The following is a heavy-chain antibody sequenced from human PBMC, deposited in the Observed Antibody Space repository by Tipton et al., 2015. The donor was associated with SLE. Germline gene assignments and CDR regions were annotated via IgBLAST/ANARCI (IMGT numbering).Heavy chain of an antibody. CDR2: INHSGST. CDR3: ARVGGSVDWNFDL. J-gene: IGHJ2*01. Sequence: TLSLTCAVYGGSFSGYYWSWIRQPPGKGLEWIGEINHSGSTNYNPSLKSRVTISVDTSKNQFSLRLTSVNDADTAVYYCARVGGSVDWNFDLWGRGALISVSS. CDR1: GGSFSGYY. D-gene: IGHD5/OR15-5a*01. V-gene: IGHV4-34*01.